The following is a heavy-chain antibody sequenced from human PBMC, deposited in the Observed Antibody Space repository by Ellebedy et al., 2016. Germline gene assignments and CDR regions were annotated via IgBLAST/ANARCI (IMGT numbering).Heavy chain of an antibody. V-gene: IGHV4-34*01. CDR3: ARDRWGADIVVGNY. CDR1: GGSLSGYY. CDR2: INHRGTT. D-gene: IGHD2-2*01. J-gene: IGHJ4*02. Sequence: SETLSLXXAVYGGSLSGYYWSWIRQPPGKGLEWIGEINHRGTTNYNPSLKIRVTISIDTSNNQFSLKLSSVAAADTAVYYCARDRWGADIVVGNYWGQGTLVTVSS.